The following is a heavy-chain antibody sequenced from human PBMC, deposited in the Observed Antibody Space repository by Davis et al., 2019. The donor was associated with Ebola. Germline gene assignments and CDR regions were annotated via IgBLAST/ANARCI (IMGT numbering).Heavy chain of an antibody. CDR2: IYNVGST. CDR3: AKFPSPWLWSPYGLDV. D-gene: IGHD5-24*01. J-gene: IGHJ6*02. V-gene: IGHV4-59*13. CDR1: GASITSNN. Sequence: PSETLSLTCTVSGASITSNNWSWIRQPPGKGLEWIGYIYNVGSTDYNPSLESRVTISFDTSKSQLSLKLTSVTAADTGVYYCAKFPSPWLWSPYGLDVWGRGTTVSVSS.